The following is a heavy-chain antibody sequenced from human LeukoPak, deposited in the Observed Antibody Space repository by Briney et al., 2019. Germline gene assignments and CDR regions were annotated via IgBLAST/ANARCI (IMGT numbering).Heavy chain of an antibody. CDR3: ARDLLEASWHGDTRKYYYGMDV. Sequence: SETLSLTCTVSGGSISSYYWSWIRQPPGKGLEWIGYIYYSGSTNYNPSLKSRVTISVDTSKNQFSLKLSSVTAADTAVYYCARDLLEASWHGDTRKYYYGMDVWGQGTTVTVS. D-gene: IGHD2-2*01. CDR2: IYYSGST. J-gene: IGHJ6*02. V-gene: IGHV4-59*01. CDR1: GGSISSYY.